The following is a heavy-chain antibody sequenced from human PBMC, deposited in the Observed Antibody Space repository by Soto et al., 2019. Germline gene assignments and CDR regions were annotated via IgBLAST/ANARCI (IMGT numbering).Heavy chain of an antibody. CDR3: AKDLSGSEYYYFGMDV. Sequence: QVQLVESGGGVVQPGRSLRLSCAASGFTFSDYAIHWVRQAPGKGLEWVAVISYDGNNEYYADFVKGRFAISRDNSKNTLFLKLNSLRTEDTAVYYCAKDLSGSEYYYFGMDVWGNGTTLTVSS. J-gene: IGHJ6*04. D-gene: IGHD2-15*01. CDR1: GFTFSDYA. V-gene: IGHV3-30*18. CDR2: ISYDGNNE.